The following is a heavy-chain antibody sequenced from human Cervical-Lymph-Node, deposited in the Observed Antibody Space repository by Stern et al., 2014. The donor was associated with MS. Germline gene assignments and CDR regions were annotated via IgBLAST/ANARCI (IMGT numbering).Heavy chain of an antibody. D-gene: IGHD4-11*01. CDR2: ITYDESNK. Sequence: VQLVESGGGVVQPGGSLRLSCVASGFPFRIYAMHWVRQAPGKGLEWVAVITYDESNKFYADSVKGRFTISRDTSKNALYLQMNSLRAGDTAVYSCARAHEYSNYVPDYWGQGTLVTVSS. J-gene: IGHJ4*02. CDR3: ARAHEYSNYVPDY. V-gene: IGHV3-30-3*01. CDR1: GFPFRIYA.